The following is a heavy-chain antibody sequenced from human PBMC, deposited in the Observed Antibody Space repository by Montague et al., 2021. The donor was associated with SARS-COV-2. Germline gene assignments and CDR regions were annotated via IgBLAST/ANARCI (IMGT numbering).Heavy chain of an antibody. CDR3: ARDSGSPFDP. Sequence: SLRLSCAASGFTFSSYAMHWVRHAPGKGLEWVALISYDGSNKYYADSVKGRFTISRDNSKNTLYLQMNSLRAEDTAVYYCARDSGSPFDPWGQGTLVTVSS. D-gene: IGHD1-26*01. CDR2: ISYDGSNK. V-gene: IGHV3-30*04. J-gene: IGHJ5*02. CDR1: GFTFSSYA.